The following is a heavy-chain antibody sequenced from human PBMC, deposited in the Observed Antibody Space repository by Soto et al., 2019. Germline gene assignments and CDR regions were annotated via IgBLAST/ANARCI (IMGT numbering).Heavy chain of an antibody. CDR2: IRESGGDT. V-gene: IGHV3-23*01. CDR1: GFTFSNYA. CDR3: AKDQFIDDAFDI. Sequence: PGGSLSLSCAASGFTFSNYAMTWVRQAPGKGLEWVSTIRESGGDTYHADSVKGRFIISRDNSKNALYLQMNTLRVEDTAVYYCAKDQFIDDAFDIWGHGTMVTVSS. J-gene: IGHJ3*02.